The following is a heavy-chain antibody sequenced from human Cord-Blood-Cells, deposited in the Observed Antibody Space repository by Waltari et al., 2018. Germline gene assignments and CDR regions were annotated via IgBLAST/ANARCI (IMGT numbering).Heavy chain of an antibody. CDR3: ARNVYSSSWYWFDP. Sequence: QVQLQESGPGLVKPSETLSLTCTVSGGSISSYYWSWIRQPPGKGLEWLGYFYYSGSTNYTPPLNSRVTISVDTSKNQFSLKLSSVTAADTAVYYCARNVYSSSWYWFDPWGQGTLVTVSS. CDR1: GGSISSYY. CDR2: FYYSGST. V-gene: IGHV4-59*01. J-gene: IGHJ5*02. D-gene: IGHD6-13*01.